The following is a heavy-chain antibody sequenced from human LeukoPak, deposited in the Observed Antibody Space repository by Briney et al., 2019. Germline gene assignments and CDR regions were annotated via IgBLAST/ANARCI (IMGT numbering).Heavy chain of an antibody. D-gene: IGHD2-15*01. CDR3: ARDPAVGYCSGGSCYVLY. J-gene: IGHJ4*02. CDR1: GFTSSSYS. CDR2: ISSSSSYI. Sequence: GGSLRLSCAASGFTSSSYSMNWVRQAPGKGLEWVSSISSSSSYIYYADSVKGRFTISRDNAKNSLYLQMNSLRAEDTAVYYCARDPAVGYCSGGSCYVLYWGQGTLVTVSS. V-gene: IGHV3-21*01.